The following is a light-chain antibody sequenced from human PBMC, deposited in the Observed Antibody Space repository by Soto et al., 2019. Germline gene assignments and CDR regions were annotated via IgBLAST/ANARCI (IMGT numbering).Light chain of an antibody. Sequence: QSALTQPASVSGSPGQSITISCTGTSSDVGGYNYVSWYQQHPGKAPKLMIYDVSNRPSGVSNRFSGSKSGNTASLTISGLQAEHEADYYCSSYTSSSTHAFGTRTKLTVL. CDR3: SSYTSSSTHA. V-gene: IGLV2-14*01. CDR2: DVS. J-gene: IGLJ1*01. CDR1: SSDVGGYNY.